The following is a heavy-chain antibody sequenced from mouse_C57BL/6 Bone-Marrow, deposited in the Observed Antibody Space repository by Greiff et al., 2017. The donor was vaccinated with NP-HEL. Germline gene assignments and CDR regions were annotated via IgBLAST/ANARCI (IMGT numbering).Heavy chain of an antibody. V-gene: IGHV5-17*01. CDR2: ISSGSSTI. CDR1: GFTFSDYG. J-gene: IGHJ3*01. D-gene: IGHD1-1*02. Sequence: EVMLVESGGGLVKPGGSLKLSCAASGFTFSDYGMHWVRQAPEKGLEWVAYISSGSSTIYYADTVKGRFTISRDNAKNTLFLQMTSLRSEDTAMYYCARPFYGAWFAYGGQGTLVTVSA. CDR3: ARPFYGAWFAY.